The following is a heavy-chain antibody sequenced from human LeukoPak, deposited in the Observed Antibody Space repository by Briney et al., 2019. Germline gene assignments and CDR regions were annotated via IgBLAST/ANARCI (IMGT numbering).Heavy chain of an antibody. D-gene: IGHD6-13*01. J-gene: IGHJ6*02. V-gene: IGHV1-18*01. Sequence: ASVKVSCKAPGYTFTSYGISWVRQAPGQGLEWMGWINAYNGNTNYAQKLQGRVTMTTDTSTSTAYMELRSLRSDDTAVYYCAREAAAAGTPLYYYYYGMDVWGQGTTVTVSS. CDR2: INAYNGNT. CDR1: GYTFTSYG. CDR3: AREAAAAGTPLYYYYYGMDV.